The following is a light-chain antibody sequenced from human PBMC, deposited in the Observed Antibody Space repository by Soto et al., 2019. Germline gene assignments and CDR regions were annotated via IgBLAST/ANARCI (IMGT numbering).Light chain of an antibody. V-gene: IGKV3-15*01. CDR1: QSVISN. J-gene: IGKJ2*02. Sequence: ETVMTQSPATLSVSPVERATLSCRASQSVISNLAWYQQKPVQAPRLLSYDASTRATCIPARFSGSGSGTEFTITILSLQSEDCAFYYCQQYHKWPPCTFGKGTKLEIK. CDR3: QQYHKWPPCT. CDR2: DAS.